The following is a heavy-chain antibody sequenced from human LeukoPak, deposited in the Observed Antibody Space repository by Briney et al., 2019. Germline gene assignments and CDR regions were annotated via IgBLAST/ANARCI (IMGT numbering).Heavy chain of an antibody. CDR1: GGSFSGYY. V-gene: IGHV4-34*01. CDR2: INHSGST. Sequence: SETLSHTCAVYGGSFSGYYWSWIRQPPGKGLEWIGEINHSGSTNYNPSLKSRVTISVDTSKNQFSLQLSSVTAADTAVYYCARINSRWLRFRGFDYWGQGTLVTVSS. D-gene: IGHD5-12*01. CDR3: ARINSRWLRFRGFDY. J-gene: IGHJ4*02.